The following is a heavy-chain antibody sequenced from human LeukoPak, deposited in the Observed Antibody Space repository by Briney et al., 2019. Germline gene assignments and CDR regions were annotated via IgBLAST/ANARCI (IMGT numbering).Heavy chain of an antibody. CDR3: AREDSGSSYDY. Sequence: ASVKVSCKASGYTFTGYYMHWVRQAPGQGLEWMGWINPKSGGTSYAQKFQGRVTMTRDMSTSTVYMELSSLRSEDTAVYYCAREDSGSSYDYWGQGTLVTVSS. CDR2: INPKSGGT. J-gene: IGHJ4*02. CDR1: GYTFTGYY. V-gene: IGHV1-2*02. D-gene: IGHD1-26*01.